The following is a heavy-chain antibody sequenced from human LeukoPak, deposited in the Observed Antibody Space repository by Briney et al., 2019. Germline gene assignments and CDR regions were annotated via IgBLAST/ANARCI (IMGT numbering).Heavy chain of an antibody. CDR2: LDNDGRTT. J-gene: IGHJ4*02. V-gene: IGHV3-74*01. D-gene: IGHD1-26*01. CDR1: GFTLSSYW. Sequence: GGSLRLSCAASGFTLSSYWMHWVRQDPGKGLVWVSRLDNDGRTTNYADSVKGRFTISRDSAKNTLYLQMNSLRAEDTAVYYCAKMGGSIPADDWFDYWGQGTLVTVSS. CDR3: AKMGGSIPADDWFDY.